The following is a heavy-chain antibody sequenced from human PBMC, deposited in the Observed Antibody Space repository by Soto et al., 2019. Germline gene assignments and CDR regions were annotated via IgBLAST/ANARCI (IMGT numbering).Heavy chain of an antibody. CDR2: IYSGGST. J-gene: IGHJ3*02. CDR1: GFTVSSNY. Sequence: EVQLVESGGGLIQPGGSLRLSCAASGFTVSSNYMSWVRQAPGKGLEWVSVIYSGGSTYYADSVKGRFTISRDNSKNTLYLQMNSLRAEDTAVYYCARDTGVAGSPDAFDIWGQGTMVTVSS. CDR3: ARDTGVAGSPDAFDI. V-gene: IGHV3-53*01. D-gene: IGHD6-19*01.